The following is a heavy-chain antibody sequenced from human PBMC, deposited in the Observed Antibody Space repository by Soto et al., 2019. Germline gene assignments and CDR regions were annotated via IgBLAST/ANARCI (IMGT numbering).Heavy chain of an antibody. CDR2: IYDSGST. CDR3: ARGSPGDYYHGMDV. V-gene: IGHV4-30-4*01. J-gene: IGHJ6*02. Sequence: QVQLQESGPGLVKPSQTLSLICKVSGDSMSSGDYYWSWIRQPPGRGLEWIGNIYDSGSTYYSPSLKSRVTISVDTSRNQFSLKLRSVTAADTAVYYCARGSPGDYYHGMDVWGQGTTVTVSS. CDR1: GDSMSSGDYY.